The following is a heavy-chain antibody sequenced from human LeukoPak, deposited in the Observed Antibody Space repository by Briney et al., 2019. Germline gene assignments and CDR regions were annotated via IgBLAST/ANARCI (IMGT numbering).Heavy chain of an antibody. CDR1: GFTFSSYG. D-gene: IGHD3-22*01. Sequence: GGSLRLSCAASGFTFSSYGMHWVRQAPGKGLEWVAVISHDGSNKYYADSVKGRFTISRDNSKNTLYLQMNSLRAEDTAVYYCAKDLDSSGSHYWGQGTLVTVSS. CDR2: ISHDGSNK. V-gene: IGHV3-30*18. J-gene: IGHJ4*02. CDR3: AKDLDSSGSHY.